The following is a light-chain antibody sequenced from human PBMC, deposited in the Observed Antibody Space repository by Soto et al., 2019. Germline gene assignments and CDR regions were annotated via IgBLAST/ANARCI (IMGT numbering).Light chain of an antibody. CDR3: QQHGSYPLT. CDR2: QAS. J-gene: IGKJ4*01. V-gene: IGKV1-5*03. Sequence: DIQMTQSPSTLSASVGDRVTITCRASQSTDSWLAWYQQKPGKAPKVLIYQASSLESGVPSRFSGSGSGTEFTLTISSLQPDDFATYYCQQHGSYPLTFGGGTKVEIK. CDR1: QSTDSW.